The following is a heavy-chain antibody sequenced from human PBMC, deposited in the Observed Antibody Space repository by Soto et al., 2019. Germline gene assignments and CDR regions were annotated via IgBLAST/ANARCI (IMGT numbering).Heavy chain of an antibody. CDR1: GFTFSSYG. Sequence: QVQLVESGGGVVQPGRSLRLSCAASGFTFSSYGMHWVRQAPGKGLEWVAVIWYDGSNKYYADSVKGRFTISRDNSKXXLYLQMNSLRAEDTAVYYCARGSGRPSPYYYGMDVWGQGTTVTVSS. V-gene: IGHV3-33*01. CDR2: IWYDGSNK. D-gene: IGHD3-10*01. J-gene: IGHJ6*02. CDR3: ARGSGRPSPYYYGMDV.